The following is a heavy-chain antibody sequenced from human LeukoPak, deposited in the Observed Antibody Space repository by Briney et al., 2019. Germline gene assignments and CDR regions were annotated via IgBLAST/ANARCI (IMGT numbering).Heavy chain of an antibody. V-gene: IGHV4-34*01. CDR3: ARGPITMVRGAHYYGMDV. CDR1: GGSFSGYY. CDR2: INHSGST. Sequence: SETLSLTCAVYGGSFSGYYWSWIRQPPGKGLEWIGEINHSGSTNYNPSLKSRVTISVDTSKNQFSLKLSSVTAADTAVYYCARGPITMVRGAHYYGMDVWGKGITVTVSS. D-gene: IGHD3-10*01. J-gene: IGHJ6*04.